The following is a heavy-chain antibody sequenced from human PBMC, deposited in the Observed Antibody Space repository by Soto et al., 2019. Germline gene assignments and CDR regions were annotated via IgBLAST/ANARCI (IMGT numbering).Heavy chain of an antibody. V-gene: IGHV6-1*01. CDR1: GDSVSSNSAA. CDR2: TYNRSKWHN. CDR3: ARDPGYSSGTDYYYYYMDV. Sequence: PSQTLSLTCAISGDSVSSNSAAWNWIRQSPSRSLEWLGRTYNRSKWHNDYAVSVKSRITINPDTSKNQFSLQLNSVTPEDTAVYYCARDPGYSSGTDYYYYYMDVWGKGTTVTVSS. J-gene: IGHJ6*03. D-gene: IGHD6-19*01.